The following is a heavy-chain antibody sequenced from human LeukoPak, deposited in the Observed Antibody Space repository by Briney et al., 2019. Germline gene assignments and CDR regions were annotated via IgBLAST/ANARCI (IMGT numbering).Heavy chain of an antibody. Sequence: SETLSLTCTVSGGSISSSSYYWGWIRQPPGKGLEWIGSIYYSGSTYYNPSLKSRVTISVDTSKNQFSLKLSSVTAADTAVYYCARETPYGSGSYPFDYWGQGILVTVSS. CDR1: GGSISSSSYY. V-gene: IGHV4-39*07. CDR3: ARETPYGSGSYPFDY. D-gene: IGHD3-10*01. J-gene: IGHJ4*02. CDR2: IYYSGST.